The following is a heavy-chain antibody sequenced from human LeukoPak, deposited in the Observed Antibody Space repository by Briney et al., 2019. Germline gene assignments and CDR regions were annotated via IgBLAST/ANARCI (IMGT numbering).Heavy chain of an antibody. CDR2: MNPNSGNT. Sequence: GASVKVSCKASGYTFTSYDINWVRQATGQGLEWMGWMNPNSGNTGYAQQFQGRVTISRNTSISTAYMELSTPTSEDTAVYYCARRIVAGGTPLGYWGQGTLVAVSS. CDR3: ARRIVAGGTPLGY. J-gene: IGHJ4*02. V-gene: IGHV1-8*03. D-gene: IGHD6-13*01. CDR1: GYTFTSYD.